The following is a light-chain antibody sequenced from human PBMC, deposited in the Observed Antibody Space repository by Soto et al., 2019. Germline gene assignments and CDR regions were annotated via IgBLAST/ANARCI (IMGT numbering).Light chain of an antibody. CDR2: GAS. Sequence: EIVMTQSPATLSVSQGERATLSCRASQSVSSNLAWYQHKVGHTPRLLIYGASIRATGIPPRFSGSGSGTEFTLTISSLQSEDFVVYYCQQYSKWPTFGQGTRLEMK. V-gene: IGKV3-15*01. J-gene: IGKJ5*01. CDR3: QQYSKWPT. CDR1: QSVSSN.